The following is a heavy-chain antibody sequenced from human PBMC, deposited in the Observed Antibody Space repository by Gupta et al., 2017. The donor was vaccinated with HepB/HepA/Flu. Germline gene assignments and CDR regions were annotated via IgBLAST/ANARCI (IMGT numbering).Heavy chain of an antibody. CDR3: AKFDVDLDF. J-gene: IGHJ4*02. CDR2: ISGGGGTT. Sequence: EVQLLESGGNLVQPWGSLRLSCAASGFHFSSYTMSWVRQAPGKGLEWVAAISGGGGTTYYAGSVKGRFTISRDNSKNTLYLQLNSLRAEDTAVYYCAKFDVDLDFWGQGTLVTVSS. CDR1: GFHFSSYT. V-gene: IGHV3-23*01. D-gene: IGHD3-10*02.